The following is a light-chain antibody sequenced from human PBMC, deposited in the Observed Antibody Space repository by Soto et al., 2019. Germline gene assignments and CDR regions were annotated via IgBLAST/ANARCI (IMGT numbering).Light chain of an antibody. CDR2: GTS. V-gene: IGKV3-20*01. Sequence: EIVLTQSPGTLSLSPGERATFSCRASQSVSSSFLTWYQHRPGRPPRLLIYGTSNRATGIPDRFSGSGSGTDFTLTISRLEPEDIAVYYCHQYGTSPWTFRQGTK. J-gene: IGKJ1*01. CDR3: HQYGTSPWT. CDR1: QSVSSSF.